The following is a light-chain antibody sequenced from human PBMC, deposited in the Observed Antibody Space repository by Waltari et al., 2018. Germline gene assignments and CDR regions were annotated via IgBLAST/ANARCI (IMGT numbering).Light chain of an antibody. CDR1: QHVNSF. J-gene: IGKJ2*01. CDR3: PERGKLPET. Sequence: EIVLTQSPGTLSLSPGDRATLSCRASQHVNSFLAWYQQKRGQAPRLLNYDASKRATGIPDRISGNWSGTDFTFTNSRLGPGEFAILFFPERGKLPETFCRGTRVEMK. V-gene: IGKV3-11*01. CDR2: DAS.